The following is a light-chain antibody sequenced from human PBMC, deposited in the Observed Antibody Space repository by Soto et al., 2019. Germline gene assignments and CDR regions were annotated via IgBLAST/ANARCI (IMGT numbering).Light chain of an antibody. V-gene: IGKV3-20*01. J-gene: IGKJ2*01. Sequence: EVVLTQSPGTLSLSPGESATLSCRASQSIRSSYLAWYQQRPGQAPRLLMYGASNRATGFPDMFVASGSGTDFTLTSSRLEPEDFAVYYCHCQNFGQSAVYTFGQGTKVEI. CDR3: HCQNFGQSAVYT. CDR2: GAS. CDR1: QSIRSSY.